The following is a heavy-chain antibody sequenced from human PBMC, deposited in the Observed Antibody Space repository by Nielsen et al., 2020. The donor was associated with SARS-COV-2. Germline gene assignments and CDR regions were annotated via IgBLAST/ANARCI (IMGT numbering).Heavy chain of an antibody. CDR2: IIPILGIA. J-gene: IGHJ4*02. V-gene: IGHV1-69*04. CDR1: GGTFSSYA. D-gene: IGHD6-6*01. Sequence: SVKISCKASGGTFSSYAISWVRQAPGQGLEWMGRIIPILGIANYAQKFQGRVTITADKSTSTAYMELSSLRSEDTAVYYCARLGSSSAIDYWGQGTLVTVSS. CDR3: ARLGSSSAIDY.